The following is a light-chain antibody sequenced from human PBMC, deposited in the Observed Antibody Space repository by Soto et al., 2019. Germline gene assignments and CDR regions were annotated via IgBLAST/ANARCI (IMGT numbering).Light chain of an antibody. Sequence: DIVLTQSPGTLSLSPGERATLSCRASQSVSSNYLAWYQQKPGQAPRLLIYGASSRATGIPARFSGSGSGTEFTLTISRLEPEDFAVYYCQQYGGSPRTFGQGTKVEIK. CDR1: QSVSSNY. V-gene: IGKV3-20*01. J-gene: IGKJ1*01. CDR2: GAS. CDR3: QQYGGSPRT.